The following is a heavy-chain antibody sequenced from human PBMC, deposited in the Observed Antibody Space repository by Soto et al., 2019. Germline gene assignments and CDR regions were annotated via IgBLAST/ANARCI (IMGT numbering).Heavy chain of an antibody. Sequence: SETLSLTCTVSGGSISSYYWSWIRQPPGKGLEWIGYIYYSGSTNYNPSLKSRVTISVDTSKNQFSLKLSSVTAADTAVYYCARGRGYSGYAIDYWGQGTLVTVSS. J-gene: IGHJ4*02. D-gene: IGHD5-12*01. V-gene: IGHV4-59*01. CDR3: ARGRGYSGYAIDY. CDR2: IYYSGST. CDR1: GGSISSYY.